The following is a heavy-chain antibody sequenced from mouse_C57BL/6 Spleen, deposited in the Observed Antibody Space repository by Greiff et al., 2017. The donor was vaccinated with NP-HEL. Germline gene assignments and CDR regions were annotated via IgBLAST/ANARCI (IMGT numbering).Heavy chain of an antibody. Sequence: EVKLMESGGGLVKPGGSLKLSCAASGFTFSDYGMHWVRQAPEKGLEWVAYISSGSSTIYYADTVKGRFTISRDNAKNTLFLQMTSLRSEDTAMYYCARRANWDGYFDVWGTGTTVTVSS. V-gene: IGHV5-17*01. CDR3: ARRANWDGYFDV. D-gene: IGHD4-1*01. CDR1: GFTFSDYG. J-gene: IGHJ1*03. CDR2: ISSGSSTI.